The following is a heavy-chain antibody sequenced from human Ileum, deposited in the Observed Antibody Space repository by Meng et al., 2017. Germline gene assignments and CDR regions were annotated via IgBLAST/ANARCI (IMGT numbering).Heavy chain of an antibody. V-gene: IGHV4-61*01. CDR3: ARGHYDKYFDS. D-gene: IGHD3-22*01. J-gene: IGHJ4*02. Sequence: QGQLQDSGPGLVRPSETLSLTCTISGGSVNTGSYYWSWIRQPPGKGLEWIGYMYFSGSTKYNASLKSRVSISVDTSKKQFSLNLTSVTAADTAVYYCARGHYDKYFDSWGQGTLVTVSS. CDR2: MYFSGST. CDR1: GGSVNTGSYY.